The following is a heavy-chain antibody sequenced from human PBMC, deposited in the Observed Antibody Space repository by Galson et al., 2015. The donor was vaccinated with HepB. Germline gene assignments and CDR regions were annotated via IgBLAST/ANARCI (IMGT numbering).Heavy chain of an antibody. J-gene: IGHJ4*02. Sequence: SLRLSCAASGFTFSNYGMHWVRQAPGEGLEWVAFIRFDGSNQYYVDSVRGRFTISRDNSKNTVYLQMNSLRPEDTAVYYCAKTGIFRGYSYGYADYWGQGTLVTVSS. CDR2: IRFDGSNQ. V-gene: IGHV3-30*02. D-gene: IGHD5-18*01. CDR1: GFTFSNYG. CDR3: AKTGIFRGYSYGYADY.